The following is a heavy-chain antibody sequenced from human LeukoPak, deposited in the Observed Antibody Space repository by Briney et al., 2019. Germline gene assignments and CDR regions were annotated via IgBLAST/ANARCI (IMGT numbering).Heavy chain of an antibody. V-gene: IGHV5-51*01. CDR2: INPGDSDT. J-gene: IGHJ5*02. CDR3: ARHATTGFTVNRFDP. CDR1: GYRFTNYW. Sequence: PGESLKISCATSGYRFTNYWIGWVRQMPGKGLEFMGIINPGDSDTRCSPSFQGQVTISADKSFSTAYLQFHSLKASDTAMYYCARHATTGFTVNRFDPWGQGTLVTVFS. D-gene: IGHD1-26*01.